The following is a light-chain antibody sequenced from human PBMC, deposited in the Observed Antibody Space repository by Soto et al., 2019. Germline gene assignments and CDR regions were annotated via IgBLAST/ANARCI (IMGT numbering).Light chain of an antibody. Sequence: DIVLTHSPCTLALSPWEGATLSCRASQSVSSSYLAWYQQKPGQAPRLLIYGASSRATGIPDRFSGSGSGTDFTLTISSLEPEDFAVYYCQQYGSSPRTFGQGTKVDIK. J-gene: IGKJ1*01. CDR2: GAS. CDR1: QSVSSSY. CDR3: QQYGSSPRT. V-gene: IGKV3-20*01.